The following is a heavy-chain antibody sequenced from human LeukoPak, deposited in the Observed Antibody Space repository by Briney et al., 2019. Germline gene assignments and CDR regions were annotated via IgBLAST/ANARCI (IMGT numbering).Heavy chain of an antibody. Sequence: GESLKISCKGSGYSFTSYWIGWVRQMPGKGLEWMGIIYPGDSDTRYSPSFQGQVTISADKSISTAYLQWSSLKASDTAMYYCASQAGMYSSGWYGGAFDIWGQGTMVTVSS. CDR3: ASQAGMYSSGWYGGAFDI. V-gene: IGHV5-51*01. CDR2: IYPGDSDT. D-gene: IGHD6-19*01. J-gene: IGHJ3*02. CDR1: GYSFTSYW.